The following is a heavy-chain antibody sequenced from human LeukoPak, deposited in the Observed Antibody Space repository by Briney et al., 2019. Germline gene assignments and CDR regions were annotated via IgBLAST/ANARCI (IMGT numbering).Heavy chain of an antibody. CDR1: GYTFTGYY. D-gene: IGHD3-22*01. CDR3: ARSYYYDSSAVAP. J-gene: IGHJ4*02. CDR2: INPNSGGT. Sequence: GASVKVSCKASGYTFTGYYMHWVRQAPGQGLEWMGWINPNSGGTNYAQKFQGRVTMTRDTSISTAYMELSRLRSDDTAVYYCARSYYYDSSAVAPWGQGTLVTVSS. V-gene: IGHV1-2*02.